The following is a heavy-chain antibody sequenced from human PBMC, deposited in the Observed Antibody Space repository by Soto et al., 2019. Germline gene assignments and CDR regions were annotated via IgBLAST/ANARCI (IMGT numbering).Heavy chain of an antibody. CDR1: GFTFSSYA. J-gene: IGHJ1*01. V-gene: IGHV3-23*01. Sequence: GGSLRLSCAASGFTFSSYAMSWVRQAPGKGLEWVSAISGSGGSTCYADSVKGRFTISRDNSKNTLYLQMNSLRAEDTAVYYCAKRGQQLVLYFQHWGQGTLVTVSS. D-gene: IGHD6-13*01. CDR3: AKRGQQLVLYFQH. CDR2: ISGSGGST.